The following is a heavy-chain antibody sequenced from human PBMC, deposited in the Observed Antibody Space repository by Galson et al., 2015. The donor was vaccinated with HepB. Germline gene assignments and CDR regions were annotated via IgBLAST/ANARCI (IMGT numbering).Heavy chain of an antibody. D-gene: IGHD2-8*02. CDR1: GFTFSSYA. CDR3: AKDQGSVVYGLNWFDP. V-gene: IGHV3-23*01. Sequence: SLRLSCAASGFTFSSYAMSWVRQAPGKGLEWVSAISGSGGSTYCADSVKGRFTISRDNSKNTLYLQMNSLRAEDTAVYYCAKDQGSVVYGLNWFDPWGQGTLVTVSS. CDR2: ISGSGGST. J-gene: IGHJ5*02.